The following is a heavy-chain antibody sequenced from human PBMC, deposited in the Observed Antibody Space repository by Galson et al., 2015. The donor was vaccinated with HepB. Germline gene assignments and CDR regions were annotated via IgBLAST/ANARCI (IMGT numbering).Heavy chain of an antibody. CDR3: ARVNIVVVPAQNYYYYMDV. Sequence: SLTCTVSGGSISSGGYYWSWIRQPAGKGLEWIGRIYTSGSTNYNPSLKSRVTMSVDTSKNQFSLKLSSVTAADTAVYYCARVNIVVVPAQNYYYYMDVWGKGTTVTVSS. D-gene: IGHD2-2*01. V-gene: IGHV4-61*02. CDR2: IYTSGST. CDR1: GGSISSGGYY. J-gene: IGHJ6*03.